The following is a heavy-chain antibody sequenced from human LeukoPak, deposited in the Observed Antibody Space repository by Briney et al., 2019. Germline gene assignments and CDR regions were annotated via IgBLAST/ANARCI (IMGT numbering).Heavy chain of an antibody. V-gene: IGHV3-7*01. CDR3: ARDAGYGYDRFDY. CDR2: IKEDGSDK. J-gene: IGHJ4*02. D-gene: IGHD5-18*01. CDR1: GFIFSSYW. Sequence: PGGSLRLSCAASGFIFSSYWMAWVRQAPGKGLAWVANIKEDGSDKNYVDSVKARFTISRDNAKNSLYLQMNSLRAEDTAVYYCARDAGYGYDRFDYWGQGTQVTVSS.